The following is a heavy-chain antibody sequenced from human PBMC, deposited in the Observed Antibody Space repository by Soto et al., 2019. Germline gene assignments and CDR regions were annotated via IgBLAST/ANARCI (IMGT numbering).Heavy chain of an antibody. Sequence: QVQLVESGGGVVQPGRSLRLSCAASGFNFRRNGMHWVRQAPGKGLEWVALIWNDGSNEFYAGSVKGRFTISRDNSKNTLYLQMNSLRAEDTAVYYCARDGINWGFDYWGQGTLVTVSS. V-gene: IGHV3-33*01. CDR1: GFNFRRNG. D-gene: IGHD7-27*01. CDR3: ARDGINWGFDY. CDR2: IWNDGSNE. J-gene: IGHJ4*02.